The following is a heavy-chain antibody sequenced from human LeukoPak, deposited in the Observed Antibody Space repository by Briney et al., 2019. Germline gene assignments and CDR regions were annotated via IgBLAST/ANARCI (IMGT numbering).Heavy chain of an antibody. J-gene: IGHJ4*02. CDR3: ARTPIYYYDNSGYYN. CDR1: GGSISNYY. D-gene: IGHD3-22*01. CDR2: IYSRGNT. Sequence: SETLSLSCTVSGGSISNYYWSWIRQPAVKGLEWIGLIYSRGNTNYNPSLKSRVTMSVDTSKNQFSLKLSSVTAADTAVYYCARTPIYYYDNSGYYNWGQGTLVTVSS. V-gene: IGHV4-4*07.